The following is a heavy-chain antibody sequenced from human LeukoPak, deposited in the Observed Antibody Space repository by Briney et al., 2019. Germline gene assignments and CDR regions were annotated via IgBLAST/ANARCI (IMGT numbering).Heavy chain of an antibody. D-gene: IGHD1-26*01. J-gene: IGHJ4*02. CDR1: GFTFSSYW. V-gene: IGHV3-74*01. CDR3: AKGRMGATPYYFDY. CDR2: INSDGSST. Sequence: GGSLRLSCAASGFTFSSYWMHWVRQAPGKGLVWVSRINSDGSSTSYADSVKGRFTISRDSAKDTLYLQMNSLRAEDTAVYYCAKGRMGATPYYFDYWGQGTLVTVSS.